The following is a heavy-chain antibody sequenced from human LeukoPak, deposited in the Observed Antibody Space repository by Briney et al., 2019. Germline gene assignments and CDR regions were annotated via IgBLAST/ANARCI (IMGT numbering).Heavy chain of an antibody. D-gene: IGHD5/OR15-5a*01. J-gene: IGHJ4*02. CDR3: AKDVYFVYYFDY. V-gene: IGHV3-53*01. CDR1: GFTVSSNY. Sequence: GGSLRLSCAASGFTVSSNYMSWVRQAPGKELEWVSVIYSGGSTYYADSVKGRFTISRDNSKNTLYLQMNSLRAEDTAVYYCAKDVYFVYYFDYWGQGTLVTVSS. CDR2: IYSGGST.